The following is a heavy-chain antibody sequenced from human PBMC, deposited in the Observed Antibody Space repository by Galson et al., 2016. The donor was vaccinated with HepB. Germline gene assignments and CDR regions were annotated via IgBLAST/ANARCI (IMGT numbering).Heavy chain of an antibody. V-gene: IGHV3-30*18. J-gene: IGHJ6*02. CDR3: AKARPNSSYYYGLDV. Sequence: SLRLSCAASGFTFSSYGMHWVRQAPGKGLEWVAVISYDGSHRYYADSVKGRFTISRDDSRNTLFLQMYSLRPEDTAVYYCAKARPNSSYYYGLDVWGQGTTVTVSS. CDR2: ISYDGSHR. D-gene: IGHD6-19*01. CDR1: GFTFSSYG.